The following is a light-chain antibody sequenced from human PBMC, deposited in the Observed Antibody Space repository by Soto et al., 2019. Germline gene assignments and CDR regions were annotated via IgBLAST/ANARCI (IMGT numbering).Light chain of an antibody. CDR1: QSVSTY. CDR2: SAS. CDR3: QHYNHWPWK. V-gene: IGKV3-15*01. J-gene: IGKJ1*01. Sequence: EIMVTQSPATLSVSPGERATLSCRTSQSVSTYFAWYQHKPGQAPRLLIYSASTRATGIPARFSGSGSGTESTLTISSLQSEDAAVYYCQHYNHWPWKFGQGTNVEIK.